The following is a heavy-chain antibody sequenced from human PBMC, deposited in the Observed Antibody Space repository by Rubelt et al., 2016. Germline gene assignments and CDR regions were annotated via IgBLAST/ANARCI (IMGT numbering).Heavy chain of an antibody. Sequence: QVQPVQSGGEVKRPGASVKVSCKASGYTFISYGITWVRQAPGQGLEWMGWISGNNGNTNYAQKLQGRVTMTTDTSTSTAYMELRSPRSDDTAVYYCARDRWQQPDYWGQGTLVTVSS. CDR1: GYTFISYG. CDR2: ISGNNGNT. D-gene: IGHD6-13*01. V-gene: IGHV1-18*01. J-gene: IGHJ4*02. CDR3: ARDRWQQPDY.